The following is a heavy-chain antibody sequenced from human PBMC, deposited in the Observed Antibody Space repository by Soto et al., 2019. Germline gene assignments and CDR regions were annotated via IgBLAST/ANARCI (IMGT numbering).Heavy chain of an antibody. CDR1: GDTFSTYA. J-gene: IGHJ3*01. Sequence: QVQLVQSGAEVKKPGSSVRVSCKASGDTFSTYAITWVRQAPGQGLEWMGGIIPLFCRTNYAPKLQGRVTITADESRSTVYMELSSLRSGDTAIYYCARGVAVVASTPREDAFDVWGQGTMVTVSA. V-gene: IGHV1-69*12. CDR3: ARGVAVVASTPREDAFDV. D-gene: IGHD2-15*01. CDR2: IIPLFCRT.